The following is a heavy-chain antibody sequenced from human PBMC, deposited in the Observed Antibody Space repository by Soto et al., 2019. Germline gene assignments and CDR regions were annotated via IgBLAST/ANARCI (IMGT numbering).Heavy chain of an antibody. CDR2: ISSSGSTT. CDR3: AKSLDYGDAFDI. V-gene: IGHV3-11*01. Sequence: GSLRLSCAASGFTFSDYYMSWIRQAPGKGLEWVSYISSSGSTTYYADSVKGRFTISRDNSKNTLYLQMNSRRAEDTAVYYCAKSLDYGDAFDIWGQGTMVTVSS. J-gene: IGHJ3*02. CDR1: GFTFSDYY. D-gene: IGHD4-17*01.